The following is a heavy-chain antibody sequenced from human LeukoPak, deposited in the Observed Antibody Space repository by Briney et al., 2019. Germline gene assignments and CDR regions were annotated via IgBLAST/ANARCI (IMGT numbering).Heavy chain of an antibody. D-gene: IGHD2-15*01. CDR1: GGSISSGDYY. CDR3: AREDCSGGSCYGY. CDR2: IYYSGST. Sequence: PSETLSLTCTVSGGSISSGDYYWSWIRQPPGKGLEWIGYIYYSGSTYYNPSLKSRVTISVDTSKNQFSLKLSSVTAADAAVYYCAREDCSGGSCYGYWGQGTQVTVSS. V-gene: IGHV4-30-4*01. J-gene: IGHJ4*02.